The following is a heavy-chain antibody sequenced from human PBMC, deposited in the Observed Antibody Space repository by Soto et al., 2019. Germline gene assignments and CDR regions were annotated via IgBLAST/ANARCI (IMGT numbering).Heavy chain of an antibody. J-gene: IGHJ5*01. V-gene: IGHV4-4*07. CDR1: GGTISGYY. Sequence: SSQTLSLTCSVSGGTISGYYWTWIRQHAGKGLERIGRIYRSGNTKYNPSLQSRVTMSLDTTNHQFSLRLTSFTAADTDLYYSARGQRFSGWFGSRDQVTLITVSS. D-gene: IGHD3-3*01. CDR2: IYRSGNT. CDR3: ARGQRFSGWFGS.